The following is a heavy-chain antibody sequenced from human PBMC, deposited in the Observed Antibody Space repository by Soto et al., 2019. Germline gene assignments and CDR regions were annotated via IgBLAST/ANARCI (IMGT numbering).Heavy chain of an antibody. D-gene: IGHD3-22*01. CDR1: GFSLRTSGVG. CDR2: IFWDNDK. V-gene: IGHV2-5*02. Sequence: QITLRESGPTVVKPTQTLTLTCTFSGFSLRTSGVGVGWIRQPPEKALEWLALIFWDNDKRYSPFLKSRLTITKDTSKNQVVLTLTNMDPVDTATYYCARLYYYDSSGYLRPFDYWGQGTPVTVSS. CDR3: ARLYYYDSSGYLRPFDY. J-gene: IGHJ4*02.